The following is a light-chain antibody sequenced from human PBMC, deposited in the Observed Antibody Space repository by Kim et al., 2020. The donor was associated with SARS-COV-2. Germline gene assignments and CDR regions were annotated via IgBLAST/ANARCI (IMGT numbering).Light chain of an antibody. V-gene: IGLV3-1*01. CDR1: KLGDQY. CDR3: QAWDSSTVV. J-gene: IGLJ2*01. CDR2: QDT. Sequence: SYELTQPPSVSVSPGQTASITCSGDKLGDQYACWFQQKPGQSPVLVIYQDTKRPSGIPERFSRSNSGNTATLTISGTQAMDEADYYCQAWDSSTVVFGGG.